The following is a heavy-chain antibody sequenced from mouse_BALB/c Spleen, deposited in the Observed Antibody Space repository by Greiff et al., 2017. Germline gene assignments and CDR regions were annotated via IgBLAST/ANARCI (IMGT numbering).Heavy chain of an antibody. Sequence: QVQLKESGAELAKPGASVKMSCKASGYTFTSYWMHWVKQRPGQGLEWIGYINPSTGYTEYNQKFKDKATLTADKSSSTAYMQLSSLTSEDSAVYYCARLLRTHYFDYWGQGTTLTVSS. CDR1: GYTFTSYW. CDR3: ARLLRTHYFDY. CDR2: INPSTGYT. J-gene: IGHJ2*01. D-gene: IGHD1-1*01. V-gene: IGHV1-7*01.